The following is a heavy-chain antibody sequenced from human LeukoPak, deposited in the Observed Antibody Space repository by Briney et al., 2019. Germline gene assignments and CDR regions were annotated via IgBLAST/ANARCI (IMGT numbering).Heavy chain of an antibody. Sequence: ASVKVSCKASGYIFTSYYMHWVRQAPGKGLEWMGGFDPEDGETIYAQKFQGRVTMTEDTSTDTAYMELSSLRSEDTAVYYCATALWDSSGYLDYWGQGTLVTVSS. V-gene: IGHV1-24*01. CDR1: GYIFTSYY. D-gene: IGHD3-22*01. J-gene: IGHJ4*02. CDR3: ATALWDSSGYLDY. CDR2: FDPEDGET.